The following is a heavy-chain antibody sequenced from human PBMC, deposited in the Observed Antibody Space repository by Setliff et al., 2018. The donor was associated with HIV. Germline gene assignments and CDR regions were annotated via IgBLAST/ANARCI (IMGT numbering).Heavy chain of an antibody. CDR3: IIAYSSGWLAPMGFDS. D-gene: IGHD6-19*01. CDR1: GGSISSGTYH. Sequence: SETLSLTCTVSGGSISSGTYHWSWIRQPAGKGLEWIGHMYTSGSTKYNPSLKSRVTISVDRSKNQFSLNLSSVTAADTAVYYCIIAYSSGWLAPMGFDSWGQGTLVTVSS. CDR2: MYTSGST. V-gene: IGHV4-61*09. J-gene: IGHJ4*02.